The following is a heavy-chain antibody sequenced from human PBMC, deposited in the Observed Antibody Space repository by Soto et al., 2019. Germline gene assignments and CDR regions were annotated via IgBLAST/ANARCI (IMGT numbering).Heavy chain of an antibody. J-gene: IGHJ6*03. CDR2: ISSSSSTI. D-gene: IGHD6-19*01. V-gene: IGHV3-48*01. CDR1: GFTFSSYS. Sequence: GGSLRLSCAASGFTFSSYSMNWVRQAPGKGLEWVSYISSSSSTIYYADSVKGRFTISRDNAKNSLYLQMNSLRAEDTAVYYCARDRAVAGTDYYYYYYMDVWGKGTTVTVSS. CDR3: ARDRAVAGTDYYYYYYMDV.